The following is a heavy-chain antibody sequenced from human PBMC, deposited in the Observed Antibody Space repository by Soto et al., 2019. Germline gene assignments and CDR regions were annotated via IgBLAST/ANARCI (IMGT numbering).Heavy chain of an antibody. CDR2: TYYRSKWYN. CDR1: GDSVSSNSAA. J-gene: IGHJ4*02. Sequence: PSQTLSLTCVISGDSVSSNSAAWNWIRQSPSRGLEWLGRTYYRSKWYNDYAVSVKSRITINPDTSKNQFSLQLNSVTPEDTAVYYCAREGMLGAGTRNLLDYWGQGTLVTVSS. D-gene: IGHD2-8*01. CDR3: AREGMLGAGTRNLLDY. V-gene: IGHV6-1*01.